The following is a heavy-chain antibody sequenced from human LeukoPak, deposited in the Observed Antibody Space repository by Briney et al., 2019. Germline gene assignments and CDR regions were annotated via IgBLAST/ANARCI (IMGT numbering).Heavy chain of an antibody. Sequence: GGSLRLSCAASGFTFSDYYMSWIRQAPGKGLEWVSYISSSGSTIYYADSVKGRFTISGDNFKNTLYLQMNSLRGEDTAVYYCAKGQYYGDYGKDYQYYMDVWGKGTTVTVSS. V-gene: IGHV3-11*04. D-gene: IGHD4-17*01. CDR1: GFTFSDYY. CDR2: ISSSGSTI. CDR3: AKGQYYGDYGKDYQYYMDV. J-gene: IGHJ6*03.